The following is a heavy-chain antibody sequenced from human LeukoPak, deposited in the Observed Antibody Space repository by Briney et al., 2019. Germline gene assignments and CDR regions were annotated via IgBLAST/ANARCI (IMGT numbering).Heavy chain of an antibody. CDR1: GFTFSSYS. CDR3: ARSAAYGGNSEGDY. D-gene: IGHD4-23*01. CDR2: ISSSSSYI. Sequence: GGSLRLSCAASGFTFSSYSMNWVRQALGKGLEWVSSISSSSSYIYYADSVKGRFTISRDNAKNSLYLQMNSLRAEDTAVYYCARSAAYGGNSEGDYWGQGTLVTVSS. J-gene: IGHJ4*02. V-gene: IGHV3-21*01.